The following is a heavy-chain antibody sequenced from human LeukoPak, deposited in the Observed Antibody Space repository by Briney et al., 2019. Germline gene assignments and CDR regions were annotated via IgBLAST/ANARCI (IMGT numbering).Heavy chain of an antibody. D-gene: IGHD1-26*01. CDR3: ARDRPATENSYFDL. CDR1: VGSISNYS. J-gene: IGHJ2*01. Sequence: SETLSLTCTVSVGSISNYSWTWIRQPPGKGLEWIGHIYYNGNTNYNPSLNNPSLKSRVTMSVDTSKNQFSLKLSSVTAADTAVYYCARDRPATENSYFDLWGRGTLVTVSS. V-gene: IGHV4-59*01. CDR2: IYYNGNT.